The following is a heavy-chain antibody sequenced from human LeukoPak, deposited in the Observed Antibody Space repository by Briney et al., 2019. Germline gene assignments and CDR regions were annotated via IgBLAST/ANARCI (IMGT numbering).Heavy chain of an antibody. J-gene: IGHJ4*02. CDR1: GFTFSSYS. V-gene: IGHV3-21*01. CDR3: ARSSSSSEYYFDY. D-gene: IGHD6-6*01. CDR2: ISSSSSYI. Sequence: GGSLRLSCAASGFTFSSYSMNWVRQAPGKGLEWVSSISSSSSYIYYADSVKGRFTISRDNAKNLLYLQMNSLRAEDTAVYYCARSSSSSEYYFDYWGQGTLVTVSS.